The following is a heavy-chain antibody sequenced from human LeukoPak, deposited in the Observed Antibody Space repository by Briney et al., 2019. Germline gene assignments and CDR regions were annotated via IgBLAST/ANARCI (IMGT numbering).Heavy chain of an antibody. CDR3: ARSWAIYGYADY. CDR2: ISASNGNT. Sequence: GASVKVSCKASGYTFTSYGISWVRQAPGQGLEWLGWISASNGNTNFAQNLQGRLTMTTDTSTSTAYMELRSLRSDDTAVYYCARSWAIYGYADYWGQGTLVTVSS. V-gene: IGHV1-18*01. CDR1: GYTFTSYG. J-gene: IGHJ4*02. D-gene: IGHD5-18*01.